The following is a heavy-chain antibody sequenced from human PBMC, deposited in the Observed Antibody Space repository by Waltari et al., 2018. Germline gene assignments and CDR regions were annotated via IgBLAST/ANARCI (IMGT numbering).Heavy chain of an antibody. CDR2: VRGDGKT. CDR3: ARDRGRGLYLDT. CDR1: GDSMSTSDY. J-gene: IGHJ4*02. Sequence: QLQLQESGPGLVKPSGTLSLICAFSGDSMSTSDYWSWVRQPPGKGLEWLGPVRGDGKTNYNPSFASRVTMSLDTSTYHFALKLTSATAADTALYYCARDRGRGLYLDTWGQGTLVTVSP. D-gene: IGHD1-1*01. V-gene: IGHV4-4*02.